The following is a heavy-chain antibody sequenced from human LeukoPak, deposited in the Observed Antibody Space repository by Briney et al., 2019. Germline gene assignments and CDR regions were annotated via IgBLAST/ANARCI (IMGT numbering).Heavy chain of an antibody. V-gene: IGHV1-69*05. J-gene: IGHJ5*02. CDR3: ARDLPENTAFNWFDP. CDR2: IIPIFGTA. Sequence: GSSVKVSCKASGGIFSSYAISWVRQAPGQGLEWMGRIIPIFGTANYAQKFQGRVTITTDESTSTAYMELSSLRSEDTAVYYCARDLPENTAFNWFDPWGQGTLVTVSS. D-gene: IGHD5-18*01. CDR1: GGIFSSYA.